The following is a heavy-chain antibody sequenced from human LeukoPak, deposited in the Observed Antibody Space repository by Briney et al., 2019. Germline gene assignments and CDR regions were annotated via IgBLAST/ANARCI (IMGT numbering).Heavy chain of an antibody. CDR2: IYTSGST. CDR1: GGSISSYY. CDR3: ARDLDESSIAVAKGFDP. J-gene: IGHJ5*02. V-gene: IGHV4-4*07. D-gene: IGHD6-19*01. Sequence: PSETLSLTCTVSGGSISSYYWSWIRQPAGKGLEWIGRIYTSGSTNYNPSLKSRVTISVDKSKNQFSLKLSSVTAADTAVYYCARDLDESSIAVAKGFDPWGQGTLVTVSS.